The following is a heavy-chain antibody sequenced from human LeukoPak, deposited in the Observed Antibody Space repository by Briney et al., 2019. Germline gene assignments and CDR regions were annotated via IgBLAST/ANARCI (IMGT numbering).Heavy chain of an antibody. V-gene: IGHV1-2*02. CDR3: ARAPYGSGSYYNAYYMDV. CDR2: INPNSGGT. CDR1: GYTFTGYY. J-gene: IGHJ6*03. Sequence: ASVKVSCKASGYTFTGYYMHWVRQAPGQGLEWMGWINPNSGGTNYAQKFQGRVTMTRDTSISTAYMELSRLRSDDTAVYYCARAPYGSGSYYNAYYMDVWGKGTTVTVSS. D-gene: IGHD3-10*01.